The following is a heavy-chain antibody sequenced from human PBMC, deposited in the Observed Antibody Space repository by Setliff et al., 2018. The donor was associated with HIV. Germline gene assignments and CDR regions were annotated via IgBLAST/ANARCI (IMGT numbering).Heavy chain of an antibody. J-gene: IGHJ6*03. CDR3: ASCMAGHYYYYMDV. D-gene: IGHD6-19*01. V-gene: IGHV1-18*01. Sequence: ASVKVSCKASGFPFSSYGISWVRQPPGQGLEWMGWISAYNGKTEYAQNFQGRVTMTTDISTSTAWTSTSTSYMELRSLRSDDTAVYYCASCMAGHYYYYMDVWGKGTTVTVSS. CDR2: ISAYNGKT. CDR1: GFPFSSYG.